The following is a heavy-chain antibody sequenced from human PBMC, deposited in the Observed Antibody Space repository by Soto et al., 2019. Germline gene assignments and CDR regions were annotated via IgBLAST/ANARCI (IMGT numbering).Heavy chain of an antibody. J-gene: IGHJ5*02. Sequence: QLQLQESGPGLVKPSETLSLTCTVSGGSISSTSYYWGWVLQPPGKCLEWIGSIYYSGTTYYNTSLKSLHTIAIAPSKNHFSLNLNSVTAADTAVYYWATTPTPQRTVNWNYPWGQGTLVTVSS. CDR3: ATTPTPQRTVNWNYP. D-gene: IGHD4-17*01. CDR1: GGSISSTSYY. CDR2: IYYSGTT. V-gene: IGHV4-39*01.